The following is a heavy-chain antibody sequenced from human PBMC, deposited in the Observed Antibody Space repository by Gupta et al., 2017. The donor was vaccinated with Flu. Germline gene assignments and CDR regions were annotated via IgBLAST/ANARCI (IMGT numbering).Heavy chain of an antibody. J-gene: IGHJ4*02. CDR1: GFTFSSYW. CDR3: ARGGDPGIAVV. V-gene: IGHV3-7*01. Sequence: EVQLVESGGGLVQPGGSLRLSCAASGFTFSSYWMSWVRQAPGKGLEWVANVKQDGSETYYVDSVKGRFTISRDNAKNSLYLQMISLRAEDTAVYYCARGGDPGIAVVWGQGTLVTVSS. CDR2: VKQDGSET. D-gene: IGHD6-19*01.